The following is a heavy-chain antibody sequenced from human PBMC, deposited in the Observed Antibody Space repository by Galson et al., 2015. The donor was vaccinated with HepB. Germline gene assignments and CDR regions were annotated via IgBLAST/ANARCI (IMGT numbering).Heavy chain of an antibody. J-gene: IGHJ5*02. D-gene: IGHD6-13*01. CDR3: ARRIESIAAEGNWFDP. Sequence: QSGAEVKKPGESLKISCKGSGYSFTSYWIGWVRQMPGKGLEWMGIIYPGDSDTRYSPSFQGQVTISADKSISTAYLQWSSLKASDTAMYYCARRIESIAAEGNWFDPWGQGTLVTVSS. CDR2: IYPGDSDT. V-gene: IGHV5-51*03. CDR1: GYSFTSYW.